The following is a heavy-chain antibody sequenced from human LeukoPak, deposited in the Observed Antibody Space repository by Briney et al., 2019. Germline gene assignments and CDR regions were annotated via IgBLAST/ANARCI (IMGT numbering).Heavy chain of an antibody. CDR1: GGTFSSYA. CDR2: IIPIFGTA. Sequence: SVKVSCTASGGTFSSYAISWVRQAPGQGLEWMGGIIPIFGTANYAQKFQGRVTITADEPTSTAYMELSSLRSEDTAVYYCAREWGRREGRIVVVPAAPFDPWGQGTLVTVSS. CDR3: AREWGRREGRIVVVPAAPFDP. D-gene: IGHD2-2*01. J-gene: IGHJ5*02. V-gene: IGHV1-69*13.